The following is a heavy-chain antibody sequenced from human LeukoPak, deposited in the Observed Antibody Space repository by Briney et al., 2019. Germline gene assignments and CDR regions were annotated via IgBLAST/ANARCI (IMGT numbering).Heavy chain of an antibody. J-gene: IGHJ4*02. CDR1: GFTFSSYA. D-gene: IGHD3-22*01. Sequence: KPGGSLRLSCAASGFTFSSYAMSWVRQAPGKGLEWVSAISGSGGSTYYADSVKGRFTISRDNSKNTLYLQMNSLRAEDTAVYYCAKDRGSTYYYDSSGYKNDYWGQGTLVTVSS. V-gene: IGHV3-23*01. CDR3: AKDRGSTYYYDSSGYKNDY. CDR2: ISGSGGST.